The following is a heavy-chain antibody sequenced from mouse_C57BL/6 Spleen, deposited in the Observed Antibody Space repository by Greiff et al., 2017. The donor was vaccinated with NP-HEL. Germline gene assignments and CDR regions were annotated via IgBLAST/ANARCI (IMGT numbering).Heavy chain of an antibody. J-gene: IGHJ1*03. Sequence: QVQLQQSGPELVKPGASVKISCKASGYAFSSSWMNWVKQRPGKGLEWIGRIYPGDGDTNYNGKFKGKATLTADKSSSTAYMQLSSLTSEDSAVYFCARSLRWDVNWYFDDWGTGTTVTVSS. V-gene: IGHV1-82*01. D-gene: IGHD4-1*01. CDR3: ARSLRWDVNWYFDD. CDR2: IYPGDGDT. CDR1: GYAFSSSW.